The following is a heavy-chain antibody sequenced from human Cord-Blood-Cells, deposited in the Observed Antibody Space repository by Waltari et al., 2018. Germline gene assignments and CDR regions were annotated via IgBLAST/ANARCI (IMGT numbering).Heavy chain of an antibody. V-gene: IGHV4-34*01. J-gene: IGHJ3*02. CDR2: INHSGST. Sequence: QVQLQQWGAGLLKPSETLSLTCAVYGGSFRGSYLSWIRQPPGKGLEWIGEINHSGSTNYNPSLKSRVTISVDTSKNQFSLKLSSVTAADTAVYYCARGVTVTRNAFDIWGQGTMVTVSS. CDR1: GGSFRGSY. D-gene: IGHD4-4*01. CDR3: ARGVTVTRNAFDI.